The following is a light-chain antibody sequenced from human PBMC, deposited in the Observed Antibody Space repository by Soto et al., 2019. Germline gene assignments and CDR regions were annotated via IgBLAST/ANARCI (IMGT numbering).Light chain of an antibody. CDR3: EQANSFPPWT. J-gene: IGKJ1*01. V-gene: IGKV1-5*03. CDR2: KAS. Sequence: IQMTQSPSTLSASVGDRVTITCRASQSISSWLAWYQQKPGKAPKLLIYKASSLQSGVPSRFSGSGSGTDFTLTISSLQPEDFATYYCEQANSFPPWTFGQGTKVDIK. CDR1: QSISSW.